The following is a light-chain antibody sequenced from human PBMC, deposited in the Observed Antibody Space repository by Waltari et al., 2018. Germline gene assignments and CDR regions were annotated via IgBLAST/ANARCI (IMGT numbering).Light chain of an antibody. CDR3: QQFGSLPWT. CDR1: QDIGAS. CDR2: DAE. Sequence: DIHLTQSPSSLSASVGDTVTITCRASQDIGASVNWCQQRPGEAQKLLIFDAESLERGAPSRFSGGGSRTQFTFTITGLQAEDIATYYCQQFGSLPWTFGQGTTVE. J-gene: IGKJ1*01. V-gene: IGKV1-33*01.